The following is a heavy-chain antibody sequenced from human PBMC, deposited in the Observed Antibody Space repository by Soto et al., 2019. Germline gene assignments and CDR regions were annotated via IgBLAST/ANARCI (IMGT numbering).Heavy chain of an antibody. CDR1: GFTFGSYA. D-gene: IGHD3-22*01. CDR2: ISGSGGST. CDR3: AKGADDSSGYYRGYYYYYGMDV. V-gene: IGHV3-23*01. Sequence: GGSLRLSCAASGFTFGSYAMSWVRQAPGKGLEWVSAISGSGGSTYYADSVKGRFTISRDSSKNTLYLQMNSLRAEDTAVYYCAKGADDSSGYYRGYYYYYGMDVWGQGTTVTVSS. J-gene: IGHJ6*02.